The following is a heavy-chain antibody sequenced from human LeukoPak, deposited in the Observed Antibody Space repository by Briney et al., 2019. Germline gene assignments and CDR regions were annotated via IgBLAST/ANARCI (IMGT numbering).Heavy chain of an antibody. CDR2: ISSSGSTI. V-gene: IGHV3-48*04. CDR3: APTRLRADAFDI. Sequence: PGGSLRLSCAASGFTFSSYSMNWVRQAPGKGLEWVSYISSSGSTIYYADSVKGRFTISRDNAKNSLYLQMNSLRGEDTAVYYCAPTRLRADAFDIWGQGTMVTVSS. J-gene: IGHJ3*02. CDR1: GFTFSSYS.